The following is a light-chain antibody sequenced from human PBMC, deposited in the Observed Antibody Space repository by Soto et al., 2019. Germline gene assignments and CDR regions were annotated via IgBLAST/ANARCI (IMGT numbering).Light chain of an antibody. Sequence: SYELTQPPSVSVAPGQTARITCGGNNIEIKSVHWYQQKPGQAPVLVVYNGGDRPSGIPARFSGSNSGNTATLTISRVEAGDEADYYCQVWDRTSDHSYVFGTGTKVTVL. CDR2: NGG. J-gene: IGLJ1*01. CDR3: QVWDRTSDHSYV. CDR1: NIEIKS. V-gene: IGLV3-21*02.